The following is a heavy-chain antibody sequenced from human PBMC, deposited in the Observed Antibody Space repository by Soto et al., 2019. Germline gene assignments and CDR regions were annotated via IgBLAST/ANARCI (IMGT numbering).Heavy chain of an antibody. J-gene: IGHJ4*02. CDR3: ARGRYGDY. CDR2: ITAHNGNT. CDR1: GYAFTTYG. V-gene: IGHV1-18*01. D-gene: IGHD1-1*01. Sequence: QVHLVQSGAEVKKPGASVKVSCKGSGYAFTTYGITWVRQAPGQGLEWMGWITAHNGNTNYAQKLQGRVTVTRDTSTSTAYMELRSLRSDDTAVYYCARGRYGDYWGQGALVTVSS.